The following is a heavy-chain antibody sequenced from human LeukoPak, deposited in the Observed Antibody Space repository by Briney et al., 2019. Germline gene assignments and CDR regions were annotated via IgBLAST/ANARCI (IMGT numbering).Heavy chain of an antibody. CDR1: GGSISSSNYY. J-gene: IGHJ4*02. V-gene: IGHV4-39*07. D-gene: IGHD6-13*01. CDR2: FYYSGTS. CDR3: ARDVVAAVGTFDY. Sequence: SETLSLTCTVSGGSISSSNYYWGWIRQPPGKGLEWIGSFYYSGTSYYNPSLKSQVTMSADTSKNQLSLELRSVTAADTAVYYCARDVVAAVGTFDYWGQGTLVTVSS.